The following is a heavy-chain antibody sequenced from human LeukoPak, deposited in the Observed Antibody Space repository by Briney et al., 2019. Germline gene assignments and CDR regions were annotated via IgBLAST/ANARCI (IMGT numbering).Heavy chain of an antibody. J-gene: IGHJ4*02. Sequence: QPGGSLRLSCAASGFTFSSYAMSWVRQAPGKGLEWVSAISGSGGSTYYADSVKGRFTISGDNYKNTLYLQMNSLRAEDTAVYYCAKTMVRGAVNFDYWGQGTLVTVSS. D-gene: IGHD3-10*01. V-gene: IGHV3-23*01. CDR2: ISGSGGST. CDR1: GFTFSSYA. CDR3: AKTMVRGAVNFDY.